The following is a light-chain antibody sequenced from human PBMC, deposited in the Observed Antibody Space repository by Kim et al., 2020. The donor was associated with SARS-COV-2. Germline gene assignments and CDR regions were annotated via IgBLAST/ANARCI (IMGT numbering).Light chain of an antibody. Sequence: QTVSSTRQEYSLTSDSVTWYTQKPGPAPLLVFYGTNTRPSGIPHRFSGSSSVNTASLTTTGAQAEDDAVYCCNSRVTRGNHLVFGGGTQLTVL. CDR2: GTN. CDR1: SLTSDS. J-gene: IGLJ3*02. CDR3: NSRVTRGNHLV. V-gene: IGLV3-19*01.